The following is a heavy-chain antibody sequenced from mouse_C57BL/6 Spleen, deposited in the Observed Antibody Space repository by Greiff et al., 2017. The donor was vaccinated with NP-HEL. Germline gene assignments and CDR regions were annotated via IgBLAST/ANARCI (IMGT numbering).Heavy chain of an antibody. Sequence: QVQLQQPGAELVKPGASVKLSCKASGYTFTSYWMHWVKQRPGRGLEWIGRIDPNSGGTKYTEKLKSKATLTVDKPASPAYMQLSSLTSEDSAVYYGGRWGTTVVACDFWGQGTTLTVSS. CDR2: IDPNSGGT. V-gene: IGHV1-72*01. CDR3: GRWGTTVVACDF. D-gene: IGHD1-1*01. CDR1: GYTFTSYW. J-gene: IGHJ2*01.